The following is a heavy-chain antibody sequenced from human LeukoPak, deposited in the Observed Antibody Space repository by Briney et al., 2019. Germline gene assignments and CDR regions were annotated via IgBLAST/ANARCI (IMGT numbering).Heavy chain of an antibody. D-gene: IGHD4-17*01. Sequence: GGSLRLSCAASGFTFSRYSVNWVRQAPGKGLEWVSCISDSSRHIYYPYSEKGRFTISSNNTNKSASLQITSLRADDTAVYYCSSADTNGDYLDYWGQGNLVSVPS. J-gene: IGHJ4*02. CDR2: ISDSSRHI. V-gene: IGHV3-21*01. CDR3: SSADTNGDYLDY. CDR1: GFTFSRYS.